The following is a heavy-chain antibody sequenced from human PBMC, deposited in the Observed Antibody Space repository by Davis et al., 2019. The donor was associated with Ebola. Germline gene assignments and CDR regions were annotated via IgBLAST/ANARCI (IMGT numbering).Heavy chain of an antibody. V-gene: IGHV1-8*01. D-gene: IGHD2-21*01. CDR2: MNPNSGNT. J-gene: IGHJ4*02. CDR1: GYTFTSYD. Sequence: AASVKVSCKASGYTFTSYDINWVRQATGQGLEWMGWMNPNSGNTGYAQKFQGRVTMTRNTSISTAYMELSSLRSEDTAVYYCAQEGESTFLFDYWGQGTLVTVSS. CDR3: AQEGESTFLFDY.